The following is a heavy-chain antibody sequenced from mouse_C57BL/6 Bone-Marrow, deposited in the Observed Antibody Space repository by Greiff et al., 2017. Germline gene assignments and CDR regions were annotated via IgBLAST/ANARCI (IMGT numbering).Heavy chain of an antibody. V-gene: IGHV1-5*01. Sequence: DVQLVESGTVLARPGASVKMSCKTSGYTFTSYWMHWVKQRPGQGLEWIGAIYPGNSDTSYNQKFKGKAKLTAVTSASPAYMELSSLTNEDSAVYYCTREAYDGYYVYFDYWGQGTTLTVSS. CDR2: IYPGNSDT. CDR1: GYTFTSYW. CDR3: TREAYDGYYVYFDY. D-gene: IGHD2-3*01. J-gene: IGHJ2*01.